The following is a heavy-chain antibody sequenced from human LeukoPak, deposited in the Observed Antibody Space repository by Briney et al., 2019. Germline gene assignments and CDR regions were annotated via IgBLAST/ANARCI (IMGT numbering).Heavy chain of an antibody. J-gene: IGHJ5*02. CDR2: INHSGST. CDR1: GGSISSYY. Sequence: SETLSLTCTVSGGSISSYYWSWIRQPPGKGLEWIGEINHSGSTNYNPSLKSRVTISVDTSKNQFSLKLCSVTAADTAVYYCARQTAGFDPWGQGTLVTVSS. CDR3: ARQTAGFDP. D-gene: IGHD1-1*01. V-gene: IGHV4-34*01.